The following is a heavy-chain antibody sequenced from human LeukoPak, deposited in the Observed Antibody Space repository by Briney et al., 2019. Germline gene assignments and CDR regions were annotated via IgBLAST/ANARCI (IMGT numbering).Heavy chain of an antibody. CDR1: GSTFTSYG. J-gene: IGHJ5*02. CDR2: ISAYNGKT. CDR3: ARDIVVVVAATPGGHWFDP. V-gene: IGHV1-18*01. D-gene: IGHD2-15*01. Sequence: ASVKVSCKASGSTFTSYGNSWVRQAPGQGLEWMGWISAYNGKTNYAQKLQGRVTMTTDTSTSTAYMKLRSLRSDETAVYYCARDIVVVVAATPGGHWFDPWGQGTLVTVSS.